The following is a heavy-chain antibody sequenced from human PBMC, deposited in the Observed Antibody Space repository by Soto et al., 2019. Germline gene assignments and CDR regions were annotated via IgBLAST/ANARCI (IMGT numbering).Heavy chain of an antibody. CDR1: GFTFSNAW. CDR3: TTGRGIVPATHPKTKSGLAYYYYGMDV. CDR2: IKSKTDGGTT. Sequence: PGGSLRLSCAASGFTFSNAWMNWVRQAPGKGLEWVGRIKSKTDGGTTDYAAPVKGRFTISRDDSKNTLYLQMNSLKTEDTAVYYCTTGRGIVPATHPKTKSGLAYYYYGMDVWGQGTTVTVSS. J-gene: IGHJ6*02. V-gene: IGHV3-15*07. D-gene: IGHD2-2*01.